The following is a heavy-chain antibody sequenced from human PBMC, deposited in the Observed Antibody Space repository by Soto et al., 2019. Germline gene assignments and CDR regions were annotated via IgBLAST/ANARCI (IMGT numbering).Heavy chain of an antibody. Sequence: GASVQVCCKASGGTFSSYAISWVRQAPGQGLEWMGGIIPIFGTANYAQKFQGRVTITADESTSTAYMELSSLRSEDTAVYYCARDRVPIYDSRIYAFDIWGQGTMVTVSS. CDR1: GGTFSSYA. V-gene: IGHV1-69*13. CDR2: IIPIFGTA. J-gene: IGHJ3*02. CDR3: ARDRVPIYDSRIYAFDI. D-gene: IGHD3-22*01.